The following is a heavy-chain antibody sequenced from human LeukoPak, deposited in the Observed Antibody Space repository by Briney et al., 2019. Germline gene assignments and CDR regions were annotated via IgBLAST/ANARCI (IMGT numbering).Heavy chain of an antibody. V-gene: IGHV4-34*01. J-gene: IGHJ4*02. CDR1: GGSFSGYY. CDR3: ARDLDRAGTDY. Sequence: SETLSLTCAVYGGSFSGYYWSWIRQPPGKGLEWIGEINHSGSTNYNPSLKSRVTISVDTSKNQFSLKLSSVTAADTAVYYCARDLDRAGTDYWGQGTLVTVSS. D-gene: IGHD6-13*01. CDR2: INHSGST.